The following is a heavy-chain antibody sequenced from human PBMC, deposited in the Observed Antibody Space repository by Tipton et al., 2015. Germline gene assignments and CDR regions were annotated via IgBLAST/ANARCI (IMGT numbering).Heavy chain of an antibody. CDR2: MHENGDA. J-gene: IGHJ1*01. CDR1: GGSISNYY. CDR3: ARASIIQGYYHDSSRYYLFNS. Sequence: TLSLTCTVSGGSISNYYWGWIRQTPGKGLEWIASMHENGDAYYNPLWTGRVTISIDTPNNEFSLKLSSVIAADTAVYYCARASIIQGYYHDSSRYYLFNSWGQGTLVTVSS. D-gene: IGHD3-22*01. V-gene: IGHV4-59*01.